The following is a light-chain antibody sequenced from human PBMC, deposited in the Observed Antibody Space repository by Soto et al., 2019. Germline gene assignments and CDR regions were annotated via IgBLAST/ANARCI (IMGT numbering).Light chain of an antibody. Sequence: DIQMTRSPSSLSASVGDRVTITGRASQSISTYLKWYQQKPGKAPKVLIYAASSLQSGVSSRFSGTGSGTDFILTISSLQPEDFATYYCQQSYSTPLTLGQGTKLEIK. J-gene: IGKJ2*01. CDR1: QSISTY. CDR2: AAS. CDR3: QQSYSTPLT. V-gene: IGKV1-39*01.